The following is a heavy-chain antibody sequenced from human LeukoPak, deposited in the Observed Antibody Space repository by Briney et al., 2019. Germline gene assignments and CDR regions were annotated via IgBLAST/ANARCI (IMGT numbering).Heavy chain of an antibody. V-gene: IGHV1-69*13. CDR1: GGTFSSYG. D-gene: IGHD6-6*01. CDR2: IIPIFGTA. J-gene: IGHJ6*02. Sequence: SVKVSCKASGGTFSSYGISWVRQAPGQGLEWMGGIIPIFGTANYAQKFQGRVTSPADESTSTAYMELSSLRSEDTAVYYCARLDEYSSASRYYGMDVWGQGTTVTVSS. CDR3: ARLDEYSSASRYYGMDV.